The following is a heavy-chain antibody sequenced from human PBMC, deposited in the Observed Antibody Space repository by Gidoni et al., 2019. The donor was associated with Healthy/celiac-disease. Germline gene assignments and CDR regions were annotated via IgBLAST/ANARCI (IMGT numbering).Heavy chain of an antibody. Sequence: QVQLVQSGAEVKKPGASVTVSCKASGYTFTGYYMPWVRQAPGQGLEWMGWINPNSGGTNYAQKFQGRVTMTRDTSISTAYMELSRLRSDDTAVYYCAREVVVPAAMRSQNAAYYYYGMDVWGQGTTVTVSS. CDR3: AREVVVPAAMRSQNAAYYYYGMDV. J-gene: IGHJ6*02. CDR2: INPNSGGT. D-gene: IGHD2-2*01. CDR1: GYTFTGYY. V-gene: IGHV1-2*02.